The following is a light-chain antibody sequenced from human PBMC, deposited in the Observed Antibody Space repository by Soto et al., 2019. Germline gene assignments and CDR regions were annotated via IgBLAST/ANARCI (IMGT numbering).Light chain of an antibody. CDR3: AAWDDSLNGFYV. V-gene: IGLV1-44*01. CDR1: SSNIGSNT. CDR2: SNN. Sequence: QSVLTQPPSASGTPGQRVTISCSGISSNIGSNTVNWYQQLPGTAPKLLIYSNNQRPSGVPDRFSGSKSGTSASLAISGLQSEDEADYYCAAWDDSLNGFYVFGTGTKVTVL. J-gene: IGLJ1*01.